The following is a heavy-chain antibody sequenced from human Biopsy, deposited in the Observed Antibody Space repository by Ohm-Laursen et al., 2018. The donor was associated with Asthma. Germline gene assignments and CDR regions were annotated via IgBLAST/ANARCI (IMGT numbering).Heavy chain of an antibody. D-gene: IGHD3-9*01. CDR3: ARTYFDFLTGQVHDAFDM. CDR1: GDSFSNYA. J-gene: IGHJ3*02. V-gene: IGHV1-69*13. CDR2: LIPVLGTP. Sequence: SVKVSCKASGDSFSNYAISWVRQAPGQGLEWMGGLIPVLGTPDHAQMFEGRVTITADESTSTAYMDLSSLRSEDTAVYYCARTYFDFLTGQVHDAFDMWGQGTMVTVSS.